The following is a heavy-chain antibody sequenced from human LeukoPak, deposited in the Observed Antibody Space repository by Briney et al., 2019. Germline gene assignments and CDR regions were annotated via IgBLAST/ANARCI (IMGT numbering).Heavy chain of an antibody. D-gene: IGHD4-23*01. CDR1: GFTFSSYW. V-gene: IGHV3-74*01. CDR2: INSDGSTT. Sequence: PGGSLRLSCAASGFTFSSYWMHWVRQAPRKGLVRVSRINSDGSTTNYADSVKGRFTISRDNAKNTLYLQMNSLRAEDTAVYYCARGYGGNSWFDPWGQGTLVTVSS. CDR3: ARGYGGNSWFDP. J-gene: IGHJ5*02.